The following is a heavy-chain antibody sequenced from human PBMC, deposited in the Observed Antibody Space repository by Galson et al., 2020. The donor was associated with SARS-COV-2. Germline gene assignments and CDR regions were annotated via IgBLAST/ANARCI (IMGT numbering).Heavy chain of an antibody. CDR2: INHSGST. D-gene: IGHD1-1*01. J-gene: IGHJ6*02. CDR1: GGSLGGNY. Sequence: SATLSLTCAVYGGSLGGNYWSWIRQPPGKGLEWIGEINHSGSTNYNPSLKSRVTISVDTSKNQFSLKVSSVIAADTAVYYCAGKGWKVFYYYYGMDVWGQGTTVTVS. CDR3: AGKGWKVFYYYYGMDV. V-gene: IGHV4-34*01.